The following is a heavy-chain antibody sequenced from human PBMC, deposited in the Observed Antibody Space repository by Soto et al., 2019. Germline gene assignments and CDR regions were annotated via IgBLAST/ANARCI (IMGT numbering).Heavy chain of an antibody. CDR2: IYSGGST. CDR3: ARGRREYRGYDYYYYMDV. D-gene: IGHD5-12*01. J-gene: IGHJ6*03. V-gene: IGHV3-53*04. CDR1: GFTVSSNY. Sequence: EVQLVESGGGLVQPGGSLRLSCAASGFTVSSNYMSWVRQAPGKGLEWVSVIYSGGSTYYADSVKGRFTISRHNSKNTPYLQMNSLRAEDTAVYYCARGRREYRGYDYYYYMDVWGKGTTVTVSS.